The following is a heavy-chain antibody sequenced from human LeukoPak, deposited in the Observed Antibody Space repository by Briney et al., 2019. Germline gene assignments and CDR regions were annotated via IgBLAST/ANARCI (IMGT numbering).Heavy chain of an antibody. CDR1: GGTFSSYA. CDR3: ASVLYCGADCYSGRYFFDY. V-gene: IGHV1-69*13. D-gene: IGHD2-21*02. Sequence: GASVKVSCKASGGTFSSYAISWVRQAPGQGLEWMGGIIPIFGTANYAQKFQGRVTITADESTSTVYMELSSLRSEDTAVYYCASVLYCGADCYSGRYFFDYWGQGTLVTVSS. CDR2: IIPIFGTA. J-gene: IGHJ4*02.